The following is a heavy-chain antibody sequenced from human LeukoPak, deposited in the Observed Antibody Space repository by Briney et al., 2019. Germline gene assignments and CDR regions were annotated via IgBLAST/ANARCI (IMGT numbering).Heavy chain of an antibody. V-gene: IGHV4-4*02. D-gene: IGHD5-12*01. CDR3: AKGSGYEAQYYYYYMDV. Sequence: SGTLSLTCAVSGGSISSSNWWSWVRQPPGKGLEWIGEIYRSGSTNYNPSLKSRVTMSVDTSKNQFSLKLTSVTAADTAVYYCAKGSGYEAQYYYYYMDVWGKGTTVTISS. J-gene: IGHJ6*03. CDR2: IYRSGST. CDR1: GGSISSSNW.